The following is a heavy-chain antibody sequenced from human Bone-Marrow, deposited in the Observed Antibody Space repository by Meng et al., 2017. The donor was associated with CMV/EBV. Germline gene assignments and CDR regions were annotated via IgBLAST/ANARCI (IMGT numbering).Heavy chain of an antibody. Sequence: GESLKISCAASGFTFSNAWMSWVRQAPGKGLEWVGRIKSKTDGGTTDYAAPVKGRFTISRDDSKNTLYLQMSSLKTEDTAVYYCTTSTMVRGVTPLWGQGTLVTVSS. CDR1: GFTFSNAW. D-gene: IGHD3-10*01. V-gene: IGHV3-15*01. J-gene: IGHJ4*02. CDR2: IKSKTDGGTT. CDR3: TTSTMVRGVTPL.